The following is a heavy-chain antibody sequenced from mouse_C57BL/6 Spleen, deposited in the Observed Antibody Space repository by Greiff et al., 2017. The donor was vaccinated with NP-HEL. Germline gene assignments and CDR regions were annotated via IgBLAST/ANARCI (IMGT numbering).Heavy chain of an antibody. CDR2: IYPGDGDT. J-gene: IGHJ4*01. Sequence: VQLQQSGAELVKPGASVKISCKASGYAFSSYWMNWVKQRPGKGLEWIGQIYPGDGDTNYNGKFKGKATLTADKSSSTAYMQLSSLTSEDSAVYFCAPTAQAHYAMDYWGQGTSVTVSS. D-gene: IGHD3-2*02. CDR1: GYAFSSYW. CDR3: APTAQAHYAMDY. V-gene: IGHV1-80*01.